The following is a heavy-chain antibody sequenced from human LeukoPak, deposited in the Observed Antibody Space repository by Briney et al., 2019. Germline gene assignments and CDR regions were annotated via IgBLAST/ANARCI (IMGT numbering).Heavy chain of an antibody. V-gene: IGHV3-20*04. CDR1: GFTFDDYG. CDR2: INWNGGST. J-gene: IGHJ4*02. Sequence: GGSLRLSCAASGFTFDDYGMSWVRQAPGKGLEWVSGINWNGGSTGYADSVKGRFTISRDNAKNSLYLQMNSLRAEDTAVYYCARDLLAVAATGIGFDYWGQGTLVTVSS. CDR3: ARDLLAVAATGIGFDY. D-gene: IGHD6-19*01.